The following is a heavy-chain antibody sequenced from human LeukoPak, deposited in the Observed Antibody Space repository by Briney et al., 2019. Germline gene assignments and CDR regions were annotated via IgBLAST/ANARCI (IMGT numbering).Heavy chain of an antibody. V-gene: IGHV4-59*12. CDR3: ARDSGTTGEVKFDP. D-gene: IGHD3-10*01. J-gene: IGHJ5*02. Sequence: SETLSLTCTVSGGSISSYYWTWIRQPPGKGLEWIGYIYYSGSTNYNPSLKSRVTISVDTSRNQFSLKLMSVTAADTAVYYCARDSGTTGEVKFDPWGQGTLVTVSS. CDR1: GGSISSYY. CDR2: IYYSGST.